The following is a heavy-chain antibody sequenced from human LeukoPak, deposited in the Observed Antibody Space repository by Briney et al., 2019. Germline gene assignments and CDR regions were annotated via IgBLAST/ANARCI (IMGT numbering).Heavy chain of an antibody. J-gene: IGHJ4*02. D-gene: IGHD4-17*01. Sequence: GGSLRLSCAASGFKFSSFSMSWVRQAPGKGLEWISYITRGSSSMFYADSVKGRFTISRDNAKNSLFLEMNSLRAEDTAVHYCARVLGSYGDSAYWGQGTLVTVSS. CDR2: ITRGSSSM. CDR3: ARVLGSYGDSAY. V-gene: IGHV3-48*04. CDR1: GFKFSSFS.